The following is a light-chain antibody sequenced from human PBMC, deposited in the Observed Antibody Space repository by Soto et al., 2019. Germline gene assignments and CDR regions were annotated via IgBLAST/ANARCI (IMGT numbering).Light chain of an antibody. J-gene: IGKJ4*01. V-gene: IGKV3-20*01. CDR3: QQYGSSPPLT. CDR1: QSVSSSY. Sequence: EIVLTQSPGTLSLSPGERATLSCRASQSVSSSYLAWYQQKPGQAPRLLIYGASSRATGIPDRLSGSGSATDFTLTISRLEPEDFAVYYCQQYGSSPPLTFGGGTKVEIK. CDR2: GAS.